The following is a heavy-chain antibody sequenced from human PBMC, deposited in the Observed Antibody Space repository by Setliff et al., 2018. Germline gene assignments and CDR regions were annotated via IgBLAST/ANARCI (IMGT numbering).Heavy chain of an antibody. CDR2: VRFDGSYK. CDR1: GFVFGTYG. J-gene: IGHJ4*02. Sequence: GESLKISCAASGFVFGTYGMHWVRQAPGKGLDWVASVRFDGSYKVYADSVKGRSTISRDNSENTLFLQMTSLRPEDTGIYYCAKVKKPLIRGSGFDYWGRGTLVTVSS. V-gene: IGHV3-30*02. D-gene: IGHD2-8*01. CDR3: AKVKKPLIRGSGFDY.